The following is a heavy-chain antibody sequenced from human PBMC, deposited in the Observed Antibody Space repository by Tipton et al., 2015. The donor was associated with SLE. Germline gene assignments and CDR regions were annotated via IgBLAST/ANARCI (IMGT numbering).Heavy chain of an antibody. CDR3: ARALWVDKDIAGEPIGIRLRALDL. J-gene: IGHJ3*01. Sequence: TLSLTCTVSGGSVNSGTYYWGWIRHHPGKGLEWIGNIYSSGSTNNNPSLKSRVNMSIDTSKNHFYLNLSSVTAADTAIYYCARALWVDKDIAGEPIGIRLRALDLSGQRTMVSVST. D-gene: IGHD2-2*02. CDR1: GGSVNSGTYY. CDR2: IYSSGST. V-gene: IGHV4-61*03.